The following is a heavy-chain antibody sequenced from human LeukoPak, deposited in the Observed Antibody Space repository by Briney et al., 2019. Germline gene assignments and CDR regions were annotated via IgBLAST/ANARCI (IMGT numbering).Heavy chain of an antibody. D-gene: IGHD6-19*01. Sequence: GGSLRLSCAASGFTFSTYAMSWVRQAPGKGLEWVSGISGSGGTTYYADSVKGRFTISRDNSKNTLYLQMNSLRAEDTAVYYCARDRGRSSSGWSTTAYFDYWGQGTLVTVSS. J-gene: IGHJ4*02. CDR1: GFTFSTYA. V-gene: IGHV3-23*01. CDR2: ISGSGGTT. CDR3: ARDRGRSSSGWSTTAYFDY.